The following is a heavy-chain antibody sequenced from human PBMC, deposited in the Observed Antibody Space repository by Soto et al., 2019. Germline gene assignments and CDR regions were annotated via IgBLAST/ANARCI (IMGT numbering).Heavy chain of an antibody. Sequence: ASVKVSCKASGYTFTSYYMHWVRQAPGQGLEWMGIINPSGGSTSYAQKFQGRVTMTRDTSTSTVYMELSSLRSEDTAVYYCARGAPTMVRGAYAFDIWGQGTMVTVSS. CDR2: INPSGGST. V-gene: IGHV1-46*01. CDR1: GYTFTSYY. D-gene: IGHD3-10*01. CDR3: ARGAPTMVRGAYAFDI. J-gene: IGHJ3*02.